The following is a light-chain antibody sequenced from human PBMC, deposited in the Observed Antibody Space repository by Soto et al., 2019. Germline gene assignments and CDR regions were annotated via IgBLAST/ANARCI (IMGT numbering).Light chain of an antibody. Sequence: QSVLTQPPSASGTPGQTIAISCSGGSSNIGSHTVNWYQQLRGTAPRLLIYSNTQRPSGVPDRFSGSKSGTSASLAISGLQSEYEGDYYCAAWDGSLNGVVFGGGTKLTVL. CDR2: SNT. CDR1: SSNIGSHT. J-gene: IGLJ2*01. V-gene: IGLV1-44*01. CDR3: AAWDGSLNGVV.